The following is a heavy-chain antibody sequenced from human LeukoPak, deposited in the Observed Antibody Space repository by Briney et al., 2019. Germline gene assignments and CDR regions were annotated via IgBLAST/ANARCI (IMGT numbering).Heavy chain of an antibody. D-gene: IGHD6-19*01. Sequence: GGSLRLSCAASGFSFSSYALSWVRQAPGKGLEWVSSISGSGDNTYYAESVKGRFTISRDNSKSTLFLQMNSLRAEDTAVFYCAKRSGYTTGWFFDFWGQGTLVTVSS. J-gene: IGHJ4*02. V-gene: IGHV3-23*01. CDR3: AKRSGYTTGWFFDF. CDR1: GFSFSSYA. CDR2: ISGSGDNT.